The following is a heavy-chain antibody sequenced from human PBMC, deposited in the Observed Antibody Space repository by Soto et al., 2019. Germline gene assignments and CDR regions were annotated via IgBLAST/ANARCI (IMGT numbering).Heavy chain of an antibody. CDR3: ARHGYYYYYMDV. Sequence: SWSLSLTCTVSGGSNRSYDWSWIRQPPGKGLEWIGYIYYSGSTNYNPSLKSRVTITVDTSKNQFSLKLSSVTAADTVVYYCARHGYYYYYMDVWGKGTTVTVSS. CDR2: IYYSGST. J-gene: IGHJ6*03. CDR1: GGSNRSYD. V-gene: IGHV4-59*08.